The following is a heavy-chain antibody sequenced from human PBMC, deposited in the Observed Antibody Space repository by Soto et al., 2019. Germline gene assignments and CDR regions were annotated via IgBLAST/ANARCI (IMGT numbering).Heavy chain of an antibody. CDR1: GFTFSGSA. J-gene: IGHJ2*01. D-gene: IGHD4-17*01. Sequence: VQLVESGGGLVQPGGSLKLSCAASGFTFSGSAMHWVRQASGKGLEWVGRIRSKANSYATAYAASVKGRFTISRDDSKNTAYLQMNSLKTEDTAVYYCKSYGDYVNFWYFDLWGRGTLVTVSS. CDR2: IRSKANSYAT. CDR3: KSYGDYVNFWYFDL. V-gene: IGHV3-73*01.